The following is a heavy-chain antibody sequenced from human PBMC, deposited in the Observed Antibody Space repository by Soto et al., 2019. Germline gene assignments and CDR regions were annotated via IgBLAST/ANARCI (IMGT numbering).Heavy chain of an antibody. CDR1: GGSISSGGYY. CDR3: ARGVRTGPTYFFDY. Sequence: TLSLSCTVSGGSISSGGYYWSWIRPHPGKGLEWIGYIYYSGSTYYNPALKSRVTISVDTSKNQFSQKLSSVTAADTAVYYCARGVRTGPTYFFDYWGQGTLVTVSS. J-gene: IGHJ4*01. CDR2: IYYSGST. V-gene: IGHV4-31*03. D-gene: IGHD3-9*01.